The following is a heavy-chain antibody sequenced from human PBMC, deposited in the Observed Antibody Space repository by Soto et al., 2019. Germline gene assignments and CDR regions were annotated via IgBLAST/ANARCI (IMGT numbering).Heavy chain of an antibody. D-gene: IGHD3-22*01. V-gene: IGHV4-39*01. Sequence: SETLSLTCTVSGGSISSSSYYWGWIRQPPGKGLEWIGSIYYSGSTYYNPSLKSRVTISVDTSKNQLSLSLSSAPVADTALYYCARLNSRSFYVDLWGHGIQVTVSS. J-gene: IGHJ5*02. CDR3: ARLNSRSFYVDL. CDR1: GGSISSSSYY. CDR2: IYYSGST.